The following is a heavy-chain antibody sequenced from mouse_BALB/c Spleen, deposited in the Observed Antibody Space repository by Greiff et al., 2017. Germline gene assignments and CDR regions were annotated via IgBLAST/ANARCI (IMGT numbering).Heavy chain of an antibody. V-gene: IGHV3-6*02. CDR1: GYSITSGYY. Sequence: EVQLQESGPGLVKPSQSLSLTCSVTGYSITSGYYWNWLRQFPGNKLEWMGYLGYDGSNNNNPSLKNRISITRDTSKNQFFLKLNSVTAEDTATYDCARGCHVGAMDYWGQGTSVTVSS. CDR3: ARGCHVGAMDY. CDR2: LGYDGSN. D-gene: IGHD3-3*01. J-gene: IGHJ4*01.